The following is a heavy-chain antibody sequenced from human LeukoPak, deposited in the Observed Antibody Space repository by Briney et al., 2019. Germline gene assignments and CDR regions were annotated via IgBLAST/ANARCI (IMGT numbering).Heavy chain of an antibody. D-gene: IGHD6-6*01. CDR2: ISSSSSYI. Sequence: PGGSLRLSCAASGFTFSTYSMNWVCQAPGKGLEWVSSISSSSSYIYYADSVKGRFTISRDNAKKSLYLQMNSLRAEDTAVYYCARDRPGSDFDYWGQGTLVTVSS. V-gene: IGHV3-21*01. CDR3: ARDRPGSDFDY. J-gene: IGHJ4*02. CDR1: GFTFSTYS.